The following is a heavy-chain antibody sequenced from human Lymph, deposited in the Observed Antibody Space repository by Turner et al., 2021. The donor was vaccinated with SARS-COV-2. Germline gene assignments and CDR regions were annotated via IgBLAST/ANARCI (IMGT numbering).Heavy chain of an antibody. J-gene: IGHJ4*02. V-gene: IGHV3-23*01. D-gene: IGHD3-22*01. CDR2: ISGSGGDT. CDR3: AKGVRGAMIVVVIPYFDY. CDR1: GFTFSSYA. Sequence: EVQLLESGGGLVQPGGSLRISCAASGFTFSSYAMSWVRQAPGKGLEWVSAISGSGGDTYYADSVKGRFTISRDNSKNTLYLQMNILRAEDTAVYYCAKGVRGAMIVVVIPYFDYWGQGTLVTVSS.